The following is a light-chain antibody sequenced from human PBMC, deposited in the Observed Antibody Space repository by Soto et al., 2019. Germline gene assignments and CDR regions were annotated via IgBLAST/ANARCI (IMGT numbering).Light chain of an antibody. CDR2: DVS. Sequence: QSVLTQPASVSGSPGQSITISCTGTSSDVGGYNYVSWYQQHPGKAPKLMIYDVSNRPSGVSNRFSGSKSGNTASLTISGLQAEDEADYYSSSYTSSSTLNYVXGTGTKVTVL. J-gene: IGLJ1*01. V-gene: IGLV2-14*01. CDR3: SSYTSSSTLNYV. CDR1: SSDVGGYNY.